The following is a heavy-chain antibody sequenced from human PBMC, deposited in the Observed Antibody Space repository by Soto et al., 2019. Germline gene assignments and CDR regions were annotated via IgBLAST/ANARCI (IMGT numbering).Heavy chain of an antibody. CDR3: ARRQGQLADFEL. V-gene: IGHV4-59*01. Sequence: QVQLQESGPGLVKPSEPLSLTCAISGVSISNYYWSWIRQPPGKGLEWVGYIYYIGSTKYNPSLTCRVTISVDTSNNQCALKLTSVTAADTAVYYCARRQGQLADFELWGQGTLVTVSS. D-gene: IGHD6-13*01. CDR2: IYYIGST. J-gene: IGHJ3*01. CDR1: GVSISNYY.